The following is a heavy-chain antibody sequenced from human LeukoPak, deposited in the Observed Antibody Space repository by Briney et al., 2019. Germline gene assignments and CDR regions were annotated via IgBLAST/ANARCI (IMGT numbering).Heavy chain of an antibody. J-gene: IGHJ4*02. Sequence: PGGSLRLSCAASGFTFSSYWMNWVRQAPGKGLEWVSSISSTSSYINYADSVKGRFTISRDKAKNSLYLQMNSLRAEDTAVYYCARVTLTGYYAFDYWGQGTLVTVSS. CDR3: ARVTLTGYYAFDY. V-gene: IGHV3-21*01. CDR1: GFTFSSYW. CDR2: ISSTSSYI. D-gene: IGHD3-9*01.